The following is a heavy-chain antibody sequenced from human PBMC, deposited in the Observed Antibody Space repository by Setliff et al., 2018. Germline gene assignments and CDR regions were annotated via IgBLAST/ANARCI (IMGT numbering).Heavy chain of an antibody. V-gene: IGHV4-34*01. CDR1: GGSFSYYY. D-gene: IGHD3-22*01. Sequence: SETLSLTCAVYGGSFSYYYWTWIRQPPGKGLEWIGEINHSGSTNYNPSPKSRVTISVDTSKNQFSLKVNSVTAADTAVYYCARGADYHDTSGYSHWGQGTLVTVSS. CDR2: INHSGST. CDR3: ARGADYHDTSGYSH. J-gene: IGHJ4*02.